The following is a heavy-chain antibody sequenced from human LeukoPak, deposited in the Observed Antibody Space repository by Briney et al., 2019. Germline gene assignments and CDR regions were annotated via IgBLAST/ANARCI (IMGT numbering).Heavy chain of an antibody. CDR1: GFTFSDYY. V-gene: IGHV3-11*01. D-gene: IGHD3-10*01. CDR3: AKDRATMVRGATDY. Sequence: GGSLRLSCAASGFTFSDYYMSWIRQAPGKGLEWVSYISSSGSTIYYADSVKGRFTISRDNAKNSLYLQMNSLRAEDTAVYYCAKDRATMVRGATDYWGQGALVTVSS. CDR2: ISSSGSTI. J-gene: IGHJ4*02.